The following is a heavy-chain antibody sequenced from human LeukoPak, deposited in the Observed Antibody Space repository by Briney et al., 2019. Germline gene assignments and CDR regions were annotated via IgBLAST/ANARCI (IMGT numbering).Heavy chain of an antibody. CDR2: MNPNSGNT. CDR1: GYTFTSYD. D-gene: IGHD3-10*01. Sequence: ASVKVSCKTSGYTFTSYDINWVRQATGQGLEWMGWMNPNSGNTGYAQKFQGRVTMTRNTSISTAYMELSSLRSEDTAVYYCAKDSAGIWFGELWTPPYYFDYWGQGTLVTVSS. V-gene: IGHV1-8*01. J-gene: IGHJ4*02. CDR3: AKDSAGIWFGELWTPPYYFDY.